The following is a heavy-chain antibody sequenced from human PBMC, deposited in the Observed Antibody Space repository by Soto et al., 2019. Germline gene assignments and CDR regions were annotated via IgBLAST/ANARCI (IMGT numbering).Heavy chain of an antibody. CDR2: INHSGST. CDR3: ASGVADHYYYYGMDV. Sequence: SETLSLTCAVYGGSFSGYYWSWIRQPPGKGLEWIGEINHSGSTNYNPSLKSRVTISVDTSKNQFSLKLSSVTAADTAVYYCASGVADHYYYYGMDVWGQGTTVTVSS. J-gene: IGHJ6*02. D-gene: IGHD6-19*01. V-gene: IGHV4-34*01. CDR1: GGSFSGYY.